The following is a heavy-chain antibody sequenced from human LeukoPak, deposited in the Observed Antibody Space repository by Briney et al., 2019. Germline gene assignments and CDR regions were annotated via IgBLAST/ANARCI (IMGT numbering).Heavy chain of an antibody. CDR3: ARGIGGSYYDFDY. CDR1: GYTFTSYY. CDR2: INPSGGSK. D-gene: IGHD1-26*01. J-gene: IGHJ4*02. Sequence: ASVKVSCKASGYTFTSYYMHWVRQAPGQGLEWMGIINPSGGSKSYAQKFQGRVTMTKDTSMSTVYMELCRLRSEDTAEYYCARGIGGSYYDFDYWGQGTLVTVSS. V-gene: IGHV1-46*01.